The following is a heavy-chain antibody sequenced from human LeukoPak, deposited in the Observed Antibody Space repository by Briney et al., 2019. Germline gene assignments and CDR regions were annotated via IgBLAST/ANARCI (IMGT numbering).Heavy chain of an antibody. CDR1: GYTFTGYY. D-gene: IGHD6-6*01. V-gene: IGHV1-69*13. CDR3: ARDDEYSSSPGLGY. CDR2: IIPIFGTA. J-gene: IGHJ4*02. Sequence: GASVKVSCKASGYTFTGYYMHWVRQAPGQGLEWMGGIIPIFGTANYAQKFQGRVTITADESTSTAYMELSSLRSEDTAVYYCARDDEYSSSPGLGYWGQGTLVTVSS.